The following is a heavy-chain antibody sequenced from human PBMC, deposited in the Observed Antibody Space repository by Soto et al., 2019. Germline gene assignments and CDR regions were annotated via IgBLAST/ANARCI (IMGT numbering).Heavy chain of an antibody. V-gene: IGHV3-21*01. CDR3: PTHRYYSDSSGYLHGMDV. CDR2: ISSSSNYI. D-gene: IGHD3-22*01. Sequence: EVQLVESGGGLVKPGGSLRLSCAGSGSTFSTYTMSWVRQASGKGLEWVSFISSSSNYIYYADSVRGRFIISRDNAKNSLDLQMNSLRAEDTAVYYCPTHRYYSDSSGYLHGMDVWGQGTTVTVSS. J-gene: IGHJ6*02. CDR1: GSTFSTYT.